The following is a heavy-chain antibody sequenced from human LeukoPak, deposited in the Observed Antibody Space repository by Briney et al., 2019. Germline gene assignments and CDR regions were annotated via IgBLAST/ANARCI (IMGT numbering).Heavy chain of an antibody. CDR3: ARLTILYGYFDY. J-gene: IGHJ4*02. D-gene: IGHD3-3*01. Sequence: ASVKVSCKASGGTFSSYAISWVRQAPGQGLEWMGGITPIFGTANYAQKFQGRVTITADESTSTAYMELSSLRSEDTAVYYCARLTILYGYFDYWGQGTLVTVSS. V-gene: IGHV1-69*13. CDR2: ITPIFGTA. CDR1: GGTFSSYA.